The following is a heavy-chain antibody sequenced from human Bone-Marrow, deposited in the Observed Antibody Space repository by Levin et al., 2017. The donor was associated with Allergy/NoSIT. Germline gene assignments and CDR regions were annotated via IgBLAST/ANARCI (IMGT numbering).Heavy chain of an antibody. Sequence: ASVKVSCKASGYSFTNYEINWVRQVPGQGPEWLGWINPKLGTTGYAQNLQVRVSMTSNISINTAYLELGSLRFDDTALYYCARAGGSGPIGHYYGLDVWGQGTTVAVSS. J-gene: IGHJ6*02. CDR2: INPKLGTT. CDR3: ARAGGSGPIGHYYGLDV. CDR1: GYSFTNYE. D-gene: IGHD3-10*01. V-gene: IGHV1-8*01.